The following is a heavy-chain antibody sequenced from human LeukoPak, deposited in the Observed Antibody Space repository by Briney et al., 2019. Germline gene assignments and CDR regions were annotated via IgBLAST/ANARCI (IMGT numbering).Heavy chain of an antibody. J-gene: IGHJ3*02. V-gene: IGHV3-30-3*01. CDR2: ISYDGSNK. CDR3: ARDLVGIVNNAFDI. D-gene: IGHD3-22*01. Sequence: PGGSLRLSCAASGFTLSSYAMHWVRQAPGKGLEWVAVISYDGSNKYYADSVKGRFTISRDNSKNTLYLQMNSLRAEDTAVYYCARDLVGIVNNAFDIWGQGTMVTVSS. CDR1: GFTLSSYA.